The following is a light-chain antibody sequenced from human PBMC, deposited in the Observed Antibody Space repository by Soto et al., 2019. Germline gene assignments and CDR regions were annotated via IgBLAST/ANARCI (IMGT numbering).Light chain of an antibody. V-gene: IGKV1-39*01. Sequence: DIKRTHSPSTLSASVGDRVTITCRASQTISNYLNWYQQQPGKAPKLLIYAASSLQSGVPSRFSGSGSGTDFTLTISSLQPDDFATYYCQQYRSDDAPTFGGGTK. J-gene: IGKJ4*01. CDR2: AAS. CDR3: QQYRSDDAPT. CDR1: QTISNY.